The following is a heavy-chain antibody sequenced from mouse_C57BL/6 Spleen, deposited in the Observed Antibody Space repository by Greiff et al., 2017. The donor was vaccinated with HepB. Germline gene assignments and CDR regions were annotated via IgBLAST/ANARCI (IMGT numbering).Heavy chain of an antibody. V-gene: IGHV5-4*01. J-gene: IGHJ1*03. CDR3: ARDRTTTVDWYFDV. CDR2: ISDGGSYT. CDR1: GFTFSSYA. D-gene: IGHD1-1*01. Sequence: EVKLMESGGGLVKPGGSLKLSCAASGFTFSSYAMSWVRQTPEKRLEWVATISDGGSYTYYPDNVKGRFTISRDNAKNNLYLQMSHLKSEDTAMYYWARDRTTTVDWYFDVWGTGTTVTVSS.